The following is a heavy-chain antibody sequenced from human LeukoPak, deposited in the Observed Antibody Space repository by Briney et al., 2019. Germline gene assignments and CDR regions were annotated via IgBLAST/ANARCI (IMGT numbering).Heavy chain of an antibody. D-gene: IGHD3-22*01. J-gene: IGHJ4*02. CDR3: ARDGYYYDSSGRTLSSFDY. CDR2: ISYDGSNK. Sequence: GRSLRLSCAASGFTFSSYAMHWVRQAPGKGLEWVAVISYDGSNKYYADSVKGRFTISRDNSKNTLYLQMNSLRAEDTAVYYCARDGYYYDSSGRTLSSFDYWGQGTLVTVSS. V-gene: IGHV3-30*04. CDR1: GFTFSSYA.